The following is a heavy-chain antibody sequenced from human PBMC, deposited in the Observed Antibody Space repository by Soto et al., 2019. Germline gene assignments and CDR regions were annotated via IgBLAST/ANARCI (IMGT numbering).Heavy chain of an antibody. V-gene: IGHV3-23*01. CDR1: GFTLDIYA. J-gene: IGHJ4*02. CDR2: ISGSGDTT. CDR3: AKGPRSLDY. Sequence: HPGGSLRLSCAVSGFTLDIYAMNWVRQAPGKGLEWVSTISGSGDTTYYPDSVKGRFSISRDNSKHTLSLQMNSLRAEDTAVYYCAKGPRSLDYWGQGTLVTVSS.